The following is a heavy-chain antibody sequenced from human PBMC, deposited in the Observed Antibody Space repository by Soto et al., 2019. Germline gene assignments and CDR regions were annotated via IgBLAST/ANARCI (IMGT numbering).Heavy chain of an antibody. Sequence: SETLSLTCAVYGGSFSGYYWSWIRQPPGKGLEWIGEINHSGSTNYNPSLKSRVTISVDTSKNQFSLKLSSVTAADTAVYYCASDLLLRTYYYYGMDVWGQGTTVTVSS. J-gene: IGHJ6*02. CDR2: INHSGST. V-gene: IGHV4-34*01. CDR1: GGSFSGYY. CDR3: ASDLLLRTYYYYGMDV. D-gene: IGHD3-22*01.